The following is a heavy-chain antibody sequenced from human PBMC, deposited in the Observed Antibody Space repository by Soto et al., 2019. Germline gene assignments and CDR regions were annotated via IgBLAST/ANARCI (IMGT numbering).Heavy chain of an antibody. D-gene: IGHD3-10*01. CDR1: GDTFRSYT. Sequence: QVHLLQSGAEVKKPGPSVKVSCKDSGDTFRSYTINWVRQVPGQGLEWMGWIIPAIAMSTYAHKFQGRVSLNADKSTNTAYMELSSLRSDGTAIYYCARSYGSGSRPFDYWGQGTLVTVSS. V-gene: IGHV1-69*02. CDR2: IIPAIAMS. J-gene: IGHJ4*02. CDR3: ARSYGSGSRPFDY.